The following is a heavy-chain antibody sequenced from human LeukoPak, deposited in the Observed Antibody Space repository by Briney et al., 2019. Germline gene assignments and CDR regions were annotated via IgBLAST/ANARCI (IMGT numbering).Heavy chain of an antibody. CDR2: INAFNDNT. Sequence: ASVKVSCKTSGYFFSHYGISWVRQAPGQGPEWLGWINAFNDNTNYAQRVQGRVTMTTDTATSTAYMELRSLRPDDTAVYYCARDQCSSTSCYVGVGIFAHWGQGKLVTVSP. CDR1: GYFFSHYG. J-gene: IGHJ4*02. CDR3: ARDQCSSTSCYVGVGIFAH. D-gene: IGHD2-2*01. V-gene: IGHV1-18*01.